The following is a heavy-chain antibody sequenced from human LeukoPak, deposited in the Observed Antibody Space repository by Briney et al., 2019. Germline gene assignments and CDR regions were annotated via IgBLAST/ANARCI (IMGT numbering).Heavy chain of an antibody. V-gene: IGHV3-30-3*01. CDR3: ARAGGYGNYPSWFDP. Sequence: GGSLRLSCAASGFTFSSYAMHWVRQAPGKGLEWVAVISYDGSNKYYADSVKGRFTISRDNSKNTLYLQMNSLRAEDTAVYYCARAGGYGNYPSWFDPWGQGTLVTVSS. CDR2: ISYDGSNK. D-gene: IGHD1-7*01. CDR1: GFTFSSYA. J-gene: IGHJ5*02.